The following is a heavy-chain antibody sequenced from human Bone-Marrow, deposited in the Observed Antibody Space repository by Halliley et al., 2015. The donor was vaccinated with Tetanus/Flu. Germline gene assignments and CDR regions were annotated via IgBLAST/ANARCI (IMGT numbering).Heavy chain of an antibody. Sequence: WIGYFYSRGSTNYTPSLKRRVTISVDPPKTQFSLRRSSVTAADTAVYYCARHINYGSGALVYWGQGTLVTVSS. CDR3: ARHINYGSGALVY. D-gene: IGHD3-10*01. V-gene: IGHV4-59*08. CDR2: FYSRGST. J-gene: IGHJ4*02.